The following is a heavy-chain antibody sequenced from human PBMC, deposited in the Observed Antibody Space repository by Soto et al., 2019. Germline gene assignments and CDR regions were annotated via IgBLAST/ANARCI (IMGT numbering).Heavy chain of an antibody. CDR1: GFTFSSYP. Sequence: GGSLRISCAASGFTFSSYPMHWVRQAPGKGLEWVAVISYDGSNKYYADSVKGRFTISRDNSKNTLYLQMNSLRAEDTAGYYCARRGYGMDVWGQGTTVTVSS. J-gene: IGHJ6*02. CDR3: ARRGYGMDV. CDR2: ISYDGSNK. V-gene: IGHV3-30-3*01.